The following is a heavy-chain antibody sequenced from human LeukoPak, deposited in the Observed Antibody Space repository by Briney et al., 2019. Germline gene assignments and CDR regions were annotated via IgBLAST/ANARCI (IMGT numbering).Heavy chain of an antibody. J-gene: IGHJ3*02. D-gene: IGHD3-22*01. V-gene: IGHV3-33*06. CDR1: GFTFSSYG. Sequence: GGSLRLSCAASGFTFSSYGMHWVRQAPGKGLEWVAVILYDGINKYYVDSVKGRFTISRDNSKNTLYLQMNSLRAEDTAVYYCAKDGTSYYYDSSGLWSDAFDIWGQGTMVTVSS. CDR3: AKDGTSYYYDSSGLWSDAFDI. CDR2: ILYDGINK.